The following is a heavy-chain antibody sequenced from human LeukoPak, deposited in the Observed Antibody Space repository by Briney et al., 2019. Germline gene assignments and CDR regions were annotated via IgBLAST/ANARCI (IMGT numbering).Heavy chain of an antibody. CDR3: AAAPPGSWNDREPGWFDP. CDR1: GFTFSSYS. J-gene: IGHJ5*02. CDR2: ISSSSSTI. Sequence: GGSLRLSCAASGFTFSSYSMNWVRQAPGKGLEWVSYISSSSSTIYYADSVKGRFTISRDNAKNSLYLQMNSLRSEDTAVYYCAAAPPGSWNDREPGWFDPWGQGTLVTVSS. D-gene: IGHD1-1*01. V-gene: IGHV3-48*01.